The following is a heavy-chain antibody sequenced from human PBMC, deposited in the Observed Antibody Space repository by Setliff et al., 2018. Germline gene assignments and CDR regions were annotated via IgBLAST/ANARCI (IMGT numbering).Heavy chain of an antibody. CDR1: GGSISSRSYY. J-gene: IGHJ6*02. V-gene: IGHV4-39*07. CDR2: IYYSGST. D-gene: IGHD3-10*01. Sequence: LSLTCTVSGGSISSRSYYWGWNRQPPGKGLEWIGSIYYSGSTYYKPSLKSRVTISVDTSKNQFSLKLSSVTAADTAVYYCARVSSYDSGSYYYYYYGMDVWGQGTTVTVSS. CDR3: ARVSSYDSGSYYYYYYGMDV.